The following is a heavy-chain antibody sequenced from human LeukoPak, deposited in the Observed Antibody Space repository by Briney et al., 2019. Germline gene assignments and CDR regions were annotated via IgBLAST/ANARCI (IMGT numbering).Heavy chain of an antibody. J-gene: IGHJ4*02. Sequence: ASVKVSCKASGYTFTSYYMHWVRQAPGQGLEWMGIINPSGGSTSYAQNFQGRVTMTRDTSTSTVYMELSSLRSEDTAVYYCASLVITAPFDYWGQGTLVTVSS. D-gene: IGHD3-22*01. CDR3: ASLVITAPFDY. CDR1: GYTFTSYY. V-gene: IGHV1-46*01. CDR2: INPSGGST.